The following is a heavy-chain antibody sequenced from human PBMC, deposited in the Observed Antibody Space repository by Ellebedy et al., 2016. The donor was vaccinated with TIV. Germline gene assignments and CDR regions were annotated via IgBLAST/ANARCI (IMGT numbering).Heavy chain of an antibody. D-gene: IGHD5-18*01. CDR2: FDPEDGET. J-gene: IGHJ3*02. Sequence: ASVKVSCKVSGYTLTELSMHWVRQAPGKGLEWMGGFDPEDGETIYAQKFQGRVTMTEDTSTDTAYMELSSLRSEDTAVYYCAREQALEIQLTDAFDIWGQGTMVTVSS. V-gene: IGHV1-24*01. CDR1: GYTLTELS. CDR3: AREQALEIQLTDAFDI.